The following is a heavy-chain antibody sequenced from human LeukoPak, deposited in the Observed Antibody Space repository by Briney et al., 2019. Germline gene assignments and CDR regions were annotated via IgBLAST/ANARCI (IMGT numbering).Heavy chain of an antibody. CDR1: GFTFSSYG. CDR3: ARDGGIVVVPAAMPRYYYGMDV. J-gene: IGHJ6*02. Sequence: SGGSLRLSCAASGFTFSSYGMHWVRQAPGKGLEWVAVIWYDGSNKYYADSVKGRFTISRDNSKNTLYLQTNSLRAEDTAVYYCARDGGIVVVPAAMPRYYYGMDVWGQGTTVTVSS. CDR2: IWYDGSNK. V-gene: IGHV3-33*01. D-gene: IGHD2-2*01.